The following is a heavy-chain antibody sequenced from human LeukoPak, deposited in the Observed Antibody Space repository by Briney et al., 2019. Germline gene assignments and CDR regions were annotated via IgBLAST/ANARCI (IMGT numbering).Heavy chain of an antibody. CDR3: AKDALGYCSGGSCPGSD. V-gene: IGHV3-23*01. CDR2: IRGSGGST. CDR1: GFTFSSYS. J-gene: IGHJ4*02. Sequence: GGSLRLSCSASGFTFSSYSMSWVRQAPGKGLEWVSAIRGSGGSTYYADSVKGRFTISRDNSKNTLYLQMNSLRAEDTAVYYCAKDALGYCSGGSCPGSDWGQGTLVTVSS. D-gene: IGHD2-15*01.